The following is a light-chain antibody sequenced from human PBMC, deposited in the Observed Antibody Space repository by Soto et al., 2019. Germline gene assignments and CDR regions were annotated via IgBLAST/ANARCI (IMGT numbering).Light chain of an antibody. Sequence: IMFTQSSVTLSLSQGASATLSCRASQSVSSSYLAWYQQKPGQAHRLIIYGASTRASGIPDRFSGSGSGTEFTLTISSLQSEDFAVYYCQEYSKWPSRTFGPGTKVDIK. V-gene: IGKV3-15*01. CDR3: QEYSKWPSRT. J-gene: IGKJ1*01. CDR2: GAS. CDR1: QSVSSSY.